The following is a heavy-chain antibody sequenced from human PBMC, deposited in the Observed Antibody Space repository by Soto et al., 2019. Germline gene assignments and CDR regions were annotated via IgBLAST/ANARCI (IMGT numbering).Heavy chain of an antibody. D-gene: IGHD6-19*01. J-gene: IGHJ6*02. CDR1: GYSFTSYW. CDR2: MDPSDSYT. Sequence: GESLKISCKGSGYSFTSYWISWVRQMPGKGLEWMGRMDPSDSYTNYSPSFQGHATIPADKSISTAYLQWSSLKASDTAMYYCARQEIAVAGPYYYCYGMDVWGQGTTVTVSS. CDR3: ARQEIAVAGPYYYCYGMDV. V-gene: IGHV5-10-1*01.